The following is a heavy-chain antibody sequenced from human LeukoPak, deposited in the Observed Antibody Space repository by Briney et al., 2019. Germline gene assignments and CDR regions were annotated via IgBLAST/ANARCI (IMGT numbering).Heavy chain of an antibody. D-gene: IGHD2-2*01. J-gene: IGHJ4*02. CDR3: AKEHFRVVDY. Sequence: PGGSLRLSCAASGFTFSSYGMHWVRQAPGKGLEWVAVISYDGSNKYYADSVKGRFTISRDNSKNTLYLQMNSLRAEDTAVYYCAKEHFRVVDYWGQGTLVTVSS. CDR2: ISYDGSNK. V-gene: IGHV3-30*18. CDR1: GFTFSSYG.